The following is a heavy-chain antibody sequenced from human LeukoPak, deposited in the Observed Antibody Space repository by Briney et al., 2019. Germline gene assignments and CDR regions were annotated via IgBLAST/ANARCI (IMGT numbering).Heavy chain of an antibody. D-gene: IGHD2-2*01. CDR2: IYSSGST. Sequence: SETLSLTCTVSGGSISSYYWSWIRQPAGKGLEWIGRIYSSGSTNYNPSPKGRVAMSVDTSNNQFSLKLSSVTAADTAVYYCARDLVVPPYNWFDPCGQGTLVTVSS. CDR3: ARDLVVPPYNWFDP. J-gene: IGHJ5*02. V-gene: IGHV4-4*07. CDR1: GGSISSYY.